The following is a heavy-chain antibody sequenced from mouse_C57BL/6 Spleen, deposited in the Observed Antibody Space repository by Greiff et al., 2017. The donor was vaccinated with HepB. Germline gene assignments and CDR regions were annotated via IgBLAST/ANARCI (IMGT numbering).Heavy chain of an antibody. J-gene: IGHJ3*01. CDR2: IYPRSGNT. CDR3: ARREHRLVGTWFAY. Sequence: QVQLKHSGAELARPGASVKLSCKASGYTFTSYGISWVKQRTGQGLEWIGEIYPRSGNTYYNEKFQGKATLTADKSSSTAYMELCSLTSEDSAVYFCARREHRLVGTWFAYWGQGTRVTVSA. CDR1: GYTFTSYG. D-gene: IGHD3-2*02. V-gene: IGHV1-81*01.